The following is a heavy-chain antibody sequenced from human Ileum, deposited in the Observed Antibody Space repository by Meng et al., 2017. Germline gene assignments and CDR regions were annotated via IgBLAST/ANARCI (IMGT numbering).Heavy chain of an antibody. D-gene: IGHD1-26*01. V-gene: IGHV1-18*01. CDR2: ISVYNGNT. CDR1: GYTFTSYG. Sequence: QVHLVQSGAEVKKPGASVMVSCKAFGYTFTSYGISWVRQAPGQGLEWMGGISVYNGNTNYAQKFQGRVIMTADTSTSTAYMELRSLRSDDTAVYYCARDYSGTSYRFSDYWGQGTLVTVSS. CDR3: ARDYSGTSYRFSDY. J-gene: IGHJ4*02.